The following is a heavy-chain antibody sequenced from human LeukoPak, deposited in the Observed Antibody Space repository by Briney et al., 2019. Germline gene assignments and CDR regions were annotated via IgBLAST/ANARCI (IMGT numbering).Heavy chain of an antibody. D-gene: IGHD3-22*01. CDR1: GGSINSGNYH. Sequence: SETLSLTCTVSGGSINSGNYHWSWIRQPAGKGLEWIGRLYSSGSTKYNPSLKSRVTISGDTSDNQISLELSSVTAADTAVYYCVRDFSGYTYYMDIWGKGTTVTVSS. CDR2: LYSSGST. V-gene: IGHV4-61*02. J-gene: IGHJ6*03. CDR3: VRDFSGYTYYMDI.